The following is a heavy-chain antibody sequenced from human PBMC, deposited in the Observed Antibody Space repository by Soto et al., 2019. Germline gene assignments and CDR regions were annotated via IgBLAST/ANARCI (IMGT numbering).Heavy chain of an antibody. CDR3: ARVARYYYDSSGYYGY. CDR1: GGTFSSYA. CDR2: IIPIFGTA. J-gene: IGHJ4*02. Sequence: QVQLVQSGAEVKKPGSSVKVSCKASGGTFSSYAISWVRQAPGQGLEWMGGIIPIFGTANYAQKFQGRVTSTADESTSTAYMELSSLRSEDTAVYYCARVARYYYDSSGYYGYWGQGTLVTVSS. D-gene: IGHD3-22*01. V-gene: IGHV1-69*01.